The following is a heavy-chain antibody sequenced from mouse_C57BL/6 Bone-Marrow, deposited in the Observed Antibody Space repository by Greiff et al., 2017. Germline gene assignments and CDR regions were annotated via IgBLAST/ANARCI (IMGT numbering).Heavy chain of an antibody. CDR1: GYSFTGYY. Sequence: EVQLQQSGPELVKPGASVKISCKASGYSFTGYYMHWVKQSHGNILDWIGYIYPYNGVSSYNQKFKGKATLTVDKSSSTAYMELHSLTSEDSAVYFCARLEFDGSSGDWYFDVWGTGTTVTVSS. CDR3: ARLEFDGSSGDWYFDV. D-gene: IGHD1-1*01. J-gene: IGHJ1*03. CDR2: IYPYNGVS. V-gene: IGHV1-31*01.